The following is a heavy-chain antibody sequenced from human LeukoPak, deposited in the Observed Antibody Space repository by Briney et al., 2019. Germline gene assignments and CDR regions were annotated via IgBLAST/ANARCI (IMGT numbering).Heavy chain of an antibody. D-gene: IGHD2-2*01. CDR3: AKDIVVVPAAPEFDY. V-gene: IGHV3-23*01. CDR1: GFTFSSYA. Sequence: GGSLRLSCAASGFTFSSYAMSWVRQAPGKGLEWVSAISGSGGSTYYADSVKGRFTISRDNSKNTLYLQMKSLRAEDTAVYYCAKDIVVVPAAPEFDYWGQGTLVTVSS. CDR2: ISGSGGST. J-gene: IGHJ4*02.